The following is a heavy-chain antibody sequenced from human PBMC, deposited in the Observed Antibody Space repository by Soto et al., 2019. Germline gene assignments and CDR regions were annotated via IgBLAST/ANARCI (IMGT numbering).Heavy chain of an antibody. CDR2: ISRSSSEK. Sequence: GGSLRLSCAASGFTFSSYSMNWVRQAPGKGLEWVSNISRSSSEKYYVDSVKGRFTISRDNAKNSLYLQMNSLRDEDTAVYYCARDGYCGGDCSENDYWGQGTLVTVSS. CDR3: ARDGYCGGDCSENDY. J-gene: IGHJ4*02. D-gene: IGHD2-21*02. V-gene: IGHV3-21*05. CDR1: GFTFSSYS.